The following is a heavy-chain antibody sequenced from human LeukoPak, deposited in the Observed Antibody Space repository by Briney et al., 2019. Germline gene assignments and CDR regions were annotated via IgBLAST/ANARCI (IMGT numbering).Heavy chain of an antibody. Sequence: GGSLRLSCAASGFTFSSYAMSWVRQAPGKGLEWVSAISGSGGSTYYADSVKGRFTISRDNSKNTLYLQMNSLRAEDTAVYYRAKGPYYYGSGSYLEYYYYGMDVWGQGTTVTVSS. CDR3: AKGPYYYGSGSYLEYYYYGMDV. V-gene: IGHV3-23*01. J-gene: IGHJ6*02. CDR2: ISGSGGST. CDR1: GFTFSSYA. D-gene: IGHD3-10*01.